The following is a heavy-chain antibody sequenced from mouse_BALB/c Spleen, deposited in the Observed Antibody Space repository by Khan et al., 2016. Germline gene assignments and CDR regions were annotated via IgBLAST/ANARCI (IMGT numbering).Heavy chain of an antibody. CDR2: ISNGGTYT. Sequence: EVELVESGGDLVKPGGSLKLSCAASGFTFSTYGMSWVRQTPDKRLEWVATISNGGTYTYYPDSIRGRFTISRDNAKNTLSLQMNSLKSEDTAIYYCARRIYYDYENYSMDYWGQGTSVTVSS. CDR3: ARRIYYDYENYSMDY. CDR1: GFTFSTYG. J-gene: IGHJ4*01. V-gene: IGHV5-6*01. D-gene: IGHD2-4*01.